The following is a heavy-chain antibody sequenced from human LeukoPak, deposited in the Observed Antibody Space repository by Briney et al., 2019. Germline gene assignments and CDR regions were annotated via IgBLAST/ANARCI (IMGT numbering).Heavy chain of an antibody. CDR3: ARDQGGVVRGVIDWFDP. D-gene: IGHD3-10*01. V-gene: IGHV4-31*03. CDR1: GGSIRSGSFY. Sequence: SETLSLTCTVSGGSIRSGSFYWTWIRQHPGKGLEWIGYIYYSGTTYYNPSLKSRVSISIDTSKNQFALKLSSVTAADTAVYYCARDQGGVVRGVIDWFDPWGQGALVTVSS. J-gene: IGHJ5*02. CDR2: IYYSGTT.